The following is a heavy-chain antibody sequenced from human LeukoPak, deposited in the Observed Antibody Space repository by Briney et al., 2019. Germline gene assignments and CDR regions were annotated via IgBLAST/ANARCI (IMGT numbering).Heavy chain of an antibody. CDR3: ARDLGDFWSGYYKFLNYYYGMDV. CDR1: GFTFSSYS. D-gene: IGHD3-3*01. Sequence: PGGSLRLSCAASGFTFSSYSMNWVRQAPGKGLEWVAVISYDGSNKYYADSVKGRFTISRDNSKNTLYLQMNSLRAEDTAVYYCARDLGDFWSGYYKFLNYYYGMDVWGQGTTVTVSS. CDR2: ISYDGSNK. V-gene: IGHV3-30*03. J-gene: IGHJ6*02.